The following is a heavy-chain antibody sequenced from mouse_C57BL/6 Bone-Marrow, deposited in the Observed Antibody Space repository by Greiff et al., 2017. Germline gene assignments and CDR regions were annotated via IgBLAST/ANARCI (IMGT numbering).Heavy chain of an antibody. V-gene: IGHV1-63*01. CDR1: GYTFTNYW. J-gene: IGHJ3*01. CDR2: IYPGGGYT. CDR3: ARSIYDGYYVAWFAY. D-gene: IGHD2-3*01. Sequence: VQRVESGAELVRPGTSVKMSCKASGYTFTNYWIGWAKQRPGHGLEWIGDIYPGGGYTNYNEKFKGKATLTADKSSSTAYMQFSSLTSEDSAIYYCARSIYDGYYVAWFAYWGQGTLVTVSA.